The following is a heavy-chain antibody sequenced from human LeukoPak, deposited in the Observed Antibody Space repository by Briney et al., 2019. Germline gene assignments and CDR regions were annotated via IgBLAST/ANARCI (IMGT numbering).Heavy chain of an antibody. J-gene: IGHJ4*02. V-gene: IGHV3-74*01. CDR3: AKAAAGTTPLGY. CDR1: GFTFSSYL. D-gene: IGHD6-13*01. Sequence: PGRSLRLSCAASGFTFSSYLMHWVRQAPGKGLVWVSRINSDGSSTSYADSVKGRFTISRDNAKNTLYLQMNSLRAEDTAVYYCAKAAAGTTPLGYWGQGTLVTVSS. CDR2: INSDGSST.